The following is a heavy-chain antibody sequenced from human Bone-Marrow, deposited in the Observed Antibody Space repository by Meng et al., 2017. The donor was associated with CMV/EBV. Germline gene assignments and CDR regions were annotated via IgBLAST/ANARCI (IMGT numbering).Heavy chain of an antibody. Sequence: SVKVSCKASGGTFSSYANSWVRQAPGQGLEWMGGIIPILGIANYAQKFQGRVTITADKSTSTAYMELSSLRSDDTAVYYCARDRGPAKHKPLPLDYWGQGTLVTVSS. J-gene: IGHJ4*02. D-gene: IGHD2-2*01. V-gene: IGHV1-69*10. CDR3: ARDRGPAKHKPLPLDY. CDR2: IIPILGIA. CDR1: GGTFSSYA.